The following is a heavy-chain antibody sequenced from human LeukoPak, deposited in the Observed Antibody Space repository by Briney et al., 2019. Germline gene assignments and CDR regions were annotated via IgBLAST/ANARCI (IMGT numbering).Heavy chain of an antibody. Sequence: PGGSLRLSCAASGFTFSSYSMSWVRQAPGKGLEWVSFISSGRGGTYYADSVEGRLTISRDNSKNTLYLQMNSLRAEDTAIYYCAKHSLYAGSPGRPFDSWGQGTLVTVSS. CDR3: AKHSLYAGSPGRPFDS. CDR1: GFTFSSYS. V-gene: IGHV3-23*01. D-gene: IGHD1-26*01. CDR2: ISSGRGGT. J-gene: IGHJ4*02.